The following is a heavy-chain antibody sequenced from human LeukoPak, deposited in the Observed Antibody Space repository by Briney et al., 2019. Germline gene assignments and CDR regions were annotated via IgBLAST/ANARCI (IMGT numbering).Heavy chain of an antibody. CDR3: ARGDGYNFFDY. CDR2: FYVGGAT. Sequence: PGGSLRFSCAVSGFSVTYNYMSWGPPAQGKGLERVSVFYVGGATYYRDSVKGRFTISRDNCKNKLYLQMKSLRAEDTAVYYCARGDGYNFFDYWGQGTLVTVSS. J-gene: IGHJ4*02. D-gene: IGHD5-24*01. V-gene: IGHV3-53*01. CDR1: GFSVTYNY.